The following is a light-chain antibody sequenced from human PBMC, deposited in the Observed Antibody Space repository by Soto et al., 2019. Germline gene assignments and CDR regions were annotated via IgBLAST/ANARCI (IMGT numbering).Light chain of an antibody. CDR2: KAS. CDR3: QQCSSYPWT. CDR1: QSISSW. Sequence: DIPMTQSPSTLSASVGDRVTITCRASQSISSWLAWYQQKPGKAPKLLIYKASSLQSGVPSRFSGSGSGTEFTLTISSLQPDDFAAYYCQQCSSYPWTFGQGTKVEIK. V-gene: IGKV1-5*03. J-gene: IGKJ1*01.